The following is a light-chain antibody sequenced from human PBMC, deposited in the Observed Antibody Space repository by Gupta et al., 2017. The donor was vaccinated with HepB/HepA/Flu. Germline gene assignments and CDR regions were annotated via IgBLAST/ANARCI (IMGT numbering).Light chain of an antibody. J-gene: IGLJ2*01. CDR2: DDS. CDR3: QVWDSSSDHVV. V-gene: IGLV3-21*03. Sequence: SYVLTQPPPVSVAPRKTARFTCGGNNIGSKSVHWYQQKPGQAPVLVVYDDSDRPSGIPERFSGSNSGNTATLTISRVEAGEEADYYCQVWDSSSDHVVFGGGTKLTVL. CDR1: NIGSKS.